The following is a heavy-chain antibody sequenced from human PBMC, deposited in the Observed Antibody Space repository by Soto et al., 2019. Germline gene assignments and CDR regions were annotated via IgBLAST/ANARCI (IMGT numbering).Heavy chain of an antibody. CDR3: TTEPTIVVVTAILAGY. D-gene: IGHD2-21*02. V-gene: IGHV3-15*01. CDR1: GFTFSNAW. Sequence: NPGGSLRLSCAASGFTFSNAWMSWVRQAPGKGLEWVGRIKSKTDGGTTDYAAPVKGRFTISRDDSKNTLYLQMNSLKTEDTAVYYCTTEPTIVVVTAILAGYWGQGTLVTVSS. J-gene: IGHJ4*02. CDR2: IKSKTDGGTT.